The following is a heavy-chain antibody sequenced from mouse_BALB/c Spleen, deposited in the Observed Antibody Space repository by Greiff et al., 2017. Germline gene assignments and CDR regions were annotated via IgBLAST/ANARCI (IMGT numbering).Heavy chain of an antibody. CDR2: IWAGGST. CDR3: ARGEGNYYGSYYFDY. D-gene: IGHD1-2*01. J-gene: IGHJ2*01. Sequence: QVQLKESGPGLVAPSQSLSITCTVSGFSLTSYGVHWVRQPPGKGLEWLGVIWAGGSTNYNSALMSRLSISKDNSKSQVFLKMNSLQTDDTAMYYCARGEGNYYGSYYFDYWGQGTTLTVSS. V-gene: IGHV2-9*02. CDR1: GFSLTSYG.